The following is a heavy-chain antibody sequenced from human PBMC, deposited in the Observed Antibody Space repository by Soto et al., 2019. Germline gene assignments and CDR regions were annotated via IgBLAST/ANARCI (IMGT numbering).Heavy chain of an antibody. Sequence: PGGSLRLSCAASGFTFSSCAMTWVRQAPGMGLQWVSAISDSGGRTYYADSVRGRFTISRDNSKNTLYLQLNSLGAEDTAVYYCAKDKPAAGSQWLVPIWGRGTRVTVSS. V-gene: IGHV3-23*01. D-gene: IGHD6-19*01. CDR3: AKDKPAAGSQWLVPI. CDR2: ISDSGGRT. J-gene: IGHJ4*02. CDR1: GFTFSSCA.